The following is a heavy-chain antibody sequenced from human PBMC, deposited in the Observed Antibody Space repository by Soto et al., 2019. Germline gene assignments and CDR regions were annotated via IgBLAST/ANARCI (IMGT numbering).Heavy chain of an antibody. D-gene: IGHD4-17*01. V-gene: IGHV1-2*04. CDR1: GYTFTGYY. CDR2: INPNSGGT. J-gene: IGHJ6*02. CDR3: ARELLDYGGNPGQYYYYGMDV. Sequence: ASVKVSCKASGYTFTGYYMHWVRQAPGQGLEWMGWINPNSGGTNYAQKFQGWVTMTRDTSISTAYMELSRLRSDDTAVYYCARELLDYGGNPGQYYYYGMDVWGQGTTVTVSS.